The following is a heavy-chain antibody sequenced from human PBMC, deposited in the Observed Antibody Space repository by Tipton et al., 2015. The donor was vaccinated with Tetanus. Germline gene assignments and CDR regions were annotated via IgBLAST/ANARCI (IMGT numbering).Heavy chain of an antibody. CDR2: ISHSGSS. D-gene: IGHD5-24*01. CDR3: ARGGRDAYNNPLGAFDV. CDR1: GGSISSGGFF. V-gene: IGHV4-30-2*06. J-gene: IGHJ3*01. Sequence: TLSLTCTVSGGSISSGGFFWNWIRQFPGKGLEWIGEISHSGSSSYSPSLKSRVTISVDTSKNQFSLRLRSVAAADTAVYYCARGGRDAYNNPLGAFDVWGRGTTVTVSS.